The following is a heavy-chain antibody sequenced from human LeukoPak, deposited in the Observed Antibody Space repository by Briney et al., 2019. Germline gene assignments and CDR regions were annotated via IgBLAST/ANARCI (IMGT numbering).Heavy chain of an antibody. CDR3: ARLRGMVVYYYDSSGYYYLDY. J-gene: IGHJ4*02. D-gene: IGHD3-22*01. V-gene: IGHV3-11*01. CDR1: GFTFSDYY. CDR2: ISSSGSTI. Sequence: GGSLRLSCAASGFTFSDYYMSWIRQAPGKGLEWVSYISSSGSTIYYADSVKGRFTISRDNAKNSLYLQMNSLRAEDTAVYYCARLRGMVVYYYDSSGYYYLDYWGQGTLVTVSS.